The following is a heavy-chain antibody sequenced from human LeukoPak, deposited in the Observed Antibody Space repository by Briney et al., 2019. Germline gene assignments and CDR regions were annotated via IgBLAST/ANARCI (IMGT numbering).Heavy chain of an antibody. J-gene: IGHJ4*02. CDR1: GFTFSSYS. CDR3: ARDLIRYYYDSSAYYFDY. D-gene: IGHD3-22*01. Sequence: SGGSLRLSCAASGFTFSSYSMNWVREAPGKGVEWGSYISSSSSNIYYADSGKGGVTISRDNAQTSLYLQMNSLRAEDTAVYYCARDLIRYYYDSSAYYFDYWGQGTLVTVSS. V-gene: IGHV3-21*01. CDR2: ISSSSSNI.